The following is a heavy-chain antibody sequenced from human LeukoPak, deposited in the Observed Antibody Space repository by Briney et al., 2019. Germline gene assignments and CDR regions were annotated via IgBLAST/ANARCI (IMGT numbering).Heavy chain of an antibody. Sequence: PSETLSLTCTVSGGSISSSSYYWGWIRQPPGKGLEWIGYIYYSGSTNYNPSLKSRVTISVDTSKNQFSLKLSSVTAADAAVYYCARGRVFSSYWGQGTLVTVSS. J-gene: IGHJ4*02. D-gene: IGHD3-3*01. V-gene: IGHV4-61*05. CDR2: IYYSGST. CDR1: GGSISSSSYY. CDR3: ARGRVFSSY.